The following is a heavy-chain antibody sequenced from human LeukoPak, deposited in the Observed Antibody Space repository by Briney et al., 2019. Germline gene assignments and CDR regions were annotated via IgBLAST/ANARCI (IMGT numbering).Heavy chain of an antibody. J-gene: IGHJ2*01. CDR3: ARRWYFDL. CDR1: GFTFSIYA. CDR2: ISNDGSDK. V-gene: IGHV3-30*04. Sequence: GGSLRLSCAASGFTFSIYAMHWVRHAPGKGLEWVAVISNDGSDKYYADSAKGRFTISRDNSKSTLYLQMNSLRTEDTAVYYCARRWYFDLWGRGTLVTVSS.